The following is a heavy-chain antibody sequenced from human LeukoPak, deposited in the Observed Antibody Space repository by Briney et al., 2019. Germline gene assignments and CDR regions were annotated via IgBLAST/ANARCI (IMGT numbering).Heavy chain of an antibody. D-gene: IGHD2-8*02. Sequence: GGSLRLSCAASGFTFSSYSMNWVRQAPGKGLEWVSYISSSSNTIYYADSVKGRFTISRDNAKNSLYLQMNGLRAEDTAVYYCARVSPLYAGGEDAFDFWGQGTLVTVSS. V-gene: IGHV3-48*01. CDR3: ARVSPLYAGGEDAFDF. J-gene: IGHJ3*01. CDR2: ISSSSNTI. CDR1: GFTFSSYS.